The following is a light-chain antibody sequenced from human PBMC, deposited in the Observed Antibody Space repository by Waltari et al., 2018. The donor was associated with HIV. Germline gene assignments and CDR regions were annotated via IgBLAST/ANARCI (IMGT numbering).Light chain of an antibody. CDR2: GAS. V-gene: IGKV3-15*01. J-gene: IGKJ4*01. CDR1: QSVRTS. CDR3: QQYYNWPPLT. Sequence: EIVLKQSPATLSVSPGERATLSCRASQSVRTSLAWYQQRPGQPPRLLVYGASTRATDIPARFSGSGSGTDFTLTISSLQSEDFAVYYCQQYYNWPPLTFGGGTKVEI.